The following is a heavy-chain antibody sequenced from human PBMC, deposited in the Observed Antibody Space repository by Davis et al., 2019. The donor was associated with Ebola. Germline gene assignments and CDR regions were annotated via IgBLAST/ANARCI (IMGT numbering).Heavy chain of an antibody. CDR1: GGSFSGYY. V-gene: IGHV4-34*01. Sequence: PGGSLRLSCAVYGGSFSGYYWSWIRQPPGKGLEWIGEINHSGSTNYNPSLKSRVTISVDTSKNQFSLKLSSVTAADTAVYYCARGLLGYYYMDVWGKGTTVTVSS. J-gene: IGHJ6*03. CDR3: ARGLLGYYYMDV. CDR2: INHSGST. D-gene: IGHD2-8*02.